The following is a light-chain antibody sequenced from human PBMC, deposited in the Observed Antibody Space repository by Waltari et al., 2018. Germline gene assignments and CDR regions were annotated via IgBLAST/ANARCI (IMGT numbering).Light chain of an antibody. CDR2: DAS. CDR1: QSVGTY. Sequence: EIVLTQSPATLSLSPGETATLSCRASQSVGTYLAWYQQKPGQAPRLIIYDASNRATGIPDRFRGSGSGTDFTLTISSLEAEDFAVYYCQQRSNWTPHTFGQGARLEIK. CDR3: QQRSNWTPHT. J-gene: IGKJ2*01. V-gene: IGKV3-11*01.